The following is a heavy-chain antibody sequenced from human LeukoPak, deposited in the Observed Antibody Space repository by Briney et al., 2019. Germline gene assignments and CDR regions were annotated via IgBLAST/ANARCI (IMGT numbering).Heavy chain of an antibody. Sequence: GGSLRLSCAASGFTFSSYSMNWVRQAPGKGLEWVSSISSSSSYIYYVDSVKGRFTISRDNAKNSLYLQMNSLRAEDTAVYYCARGRYGSGSYYNYYYYMDVWGKGTTVTVSS. CDR3: ARGRYGSGSYYNYYYYMDV. CDR2: ISSSSSYI. D-gene: IGHD3-10*01. V-gene: IGHV3-21*01. J-gene: IGHJ6*03. CDR1: GFTFSSYS.